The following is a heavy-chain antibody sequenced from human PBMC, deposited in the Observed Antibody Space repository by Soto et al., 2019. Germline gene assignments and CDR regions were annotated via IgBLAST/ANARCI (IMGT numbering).Heavy chain of an antibody. J-gene: IGHJ3*02. D-gene: IGHD3-22*01. V-gene: IGHV4-34*01. CDR2: INHSGST. CDR1: GGSFSGYY. Sequence: QVQLQQWGAGLLKPSETLSLTCAVYGGSFSGYYWSWIRQPPGKGLEWIGEINHSGSTNYNPSLKSRVTISVDTSTSQYSLKLSSVTAADTAVYYCARGYYYDSSGYCDAFDIWGQGTMVTVSS. CDR3: ARGYYYDSSGYCDAFDI.